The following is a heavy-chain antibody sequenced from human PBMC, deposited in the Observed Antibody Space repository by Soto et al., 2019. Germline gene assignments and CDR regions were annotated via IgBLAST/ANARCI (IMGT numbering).Heavy chain of an antibody. V-gene: IGHV4-39*01. CDR2: SYYSGST. Sequence: PSETLSLTCTVSGGSISSSSFYWGWIRQPPGKGLEWIGSSYYSGSTYYNPSLKSRVTISVDTSKNQFSLMLSSVTAADTAVYYSASIIAAQYYYYYMDVWGKGTTVTVSS. J-gene: IGHJ6*03. CDR3: ASIIAAQYYYYYMDV. CDR1: GGSISSSSFY. D-gene: IGHD6-13*01.